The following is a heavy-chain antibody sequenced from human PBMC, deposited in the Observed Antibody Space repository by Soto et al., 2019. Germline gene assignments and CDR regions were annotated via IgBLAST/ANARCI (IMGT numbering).Heavy chain of an antibody. D-gene: IGHD6-13*01. CDR2: IYYSGST. V-gene: IGHV4-59*01. Sequence: SETLSLTCTVSGGSISSYYWSWIRQPPGKGLEWIGYIYYSGSTNYNPSLKSRVTISVDTSKNQFSLKLSSVTAADTAVYYCARVARFGYSSSWYSPRAFDYWGQGTLVTVSS. CDR1: GGSISSYY. CDR3: ARVARFGYSSSWYSPRAFDY. J-gene: IGHJ4*02.